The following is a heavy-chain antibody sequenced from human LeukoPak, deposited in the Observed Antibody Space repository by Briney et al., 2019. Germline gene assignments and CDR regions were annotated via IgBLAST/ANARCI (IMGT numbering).Heavy chain of an antibody. CDR3: SREAYLSGTYVDD. J-gene: IGHJ4*02. V-gene: IGHV1-18*01. Sequence: GASVKVSCKASGNIFNSYGFSWVRQAPGQGLEWIGWINVHQSNTEYAQKFHGRVSMTADTSTSTVYMELRSLRSDDTAVYYCSREAYLSGTYVDDWGQGTLVTVSS. D-gene: IGHD3-10*01. CDR2: INVHQSNT. CDR1: GNIFNSYG.